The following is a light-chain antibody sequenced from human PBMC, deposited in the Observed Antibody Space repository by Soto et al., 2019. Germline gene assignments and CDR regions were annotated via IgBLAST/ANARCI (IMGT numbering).Light chain of an antibody. V-gene: IGKV3-15*01. CDR3: QKYNNWPLT. Sequence: EIVMTQSPATLSVSPGGRATLSCRASQTVSSNLAWYQQKPGQAPRLLIYGASTRATGIPARFSGSGSGTELTISINSLQSEDFAIYYCQKYNNWPLTFGDGTKVEIK. J-gene: IGKJ4*01. CDR1: QTVSSN. CDR2: GAS.